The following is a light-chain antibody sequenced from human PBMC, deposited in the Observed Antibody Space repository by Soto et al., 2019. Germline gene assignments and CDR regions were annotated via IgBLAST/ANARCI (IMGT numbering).Light chain of an antibody. J-gene: IGKJ5*01. CDR3: HQYDSLPPT. CDR2: DAT. V-gene: IGKV1-33*01. Sequence: DIQMSQSPSTLPAALGDRVTITFRANQSISTWLAWYQQKPGKAPKLLIFDATNLETGVPSRFSGSGSRTHFSFTITSLQPDDFATYYCHQYDSLPPTFGLGTRLEI. CDR1: QSISTW.